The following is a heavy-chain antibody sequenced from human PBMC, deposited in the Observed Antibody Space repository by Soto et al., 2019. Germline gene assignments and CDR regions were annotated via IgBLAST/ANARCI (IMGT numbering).Heavy chain of an antibody. D-gene: IGHD4-17*01. Sequence: QVQLQESGPGLVKPSQTLALTCTVSGGSLSTGDYYWNWIRQPPGKGLEYIGYIFYGGSTFYNPSLKSRLIISVYTSENQFSLKLTSVTAADTAVYFCASQARGDFGPFDSWGQGTLVTVSS. J-gene: IGHJ4*02. V-gene: IGHV4-30-4*01. CDR3: ASQARGDFGPFDS. CDR1: GGSLSTGDYY. CDR2: IFYGGST.